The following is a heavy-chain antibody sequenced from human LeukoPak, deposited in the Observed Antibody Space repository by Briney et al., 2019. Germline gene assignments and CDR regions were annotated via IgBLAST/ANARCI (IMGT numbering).Heavy chain of an antibody. J-gene: IGHJ4*02. D-gene: IGHD3-3*01. CDR1: GCTFTTSG. V-gene: IGHV1-18*01. Sequence: ASVKVSCKASGCTFTTSGISWVRQAPGQGLEWMGWISAYNGNTNYAQKLQGRVTLTTDTSTSTAYMELSSLRSEDTAVYYCARSSYDFWSGYIDYWGQGTLVTVSS. CDR3: ARSSYDFWSGYIDY. CDR2: ISAYNGNT.